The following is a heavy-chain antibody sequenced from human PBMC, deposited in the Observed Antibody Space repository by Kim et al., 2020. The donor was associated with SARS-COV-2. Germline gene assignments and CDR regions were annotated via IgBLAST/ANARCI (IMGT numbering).Heavy chain of an antibody. D-gene: IGHD2-2*01. CDR2: IYYSGST. CDR3: ARAGYCSSCGKRGAFD. CDR1: GGSVSSGSYY. J-gene: IGHJ3*02. V-gene: IGHV4-61*01. Sequence: SETLSLTCTVSGGSVSSGSYYWSWIRQPPGKGLEWIGYIYYSGSTNYNPSLKSRVTISVDTSKNQFSLKLSSVTAADTAVYYCARAGYCSSCGKRGAFD.